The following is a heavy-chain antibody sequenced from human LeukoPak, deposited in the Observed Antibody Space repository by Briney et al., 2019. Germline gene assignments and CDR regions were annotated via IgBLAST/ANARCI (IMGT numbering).Heavy chain of an antibody. D-gene: IGHD3-3*01. V-gene: IGHV3-21*01. CDR2: ISSSSSYI. CDR3: AGTTYYDFWSGYEGYYCMDV. CDR1: GFTFSSYS. Sequence: GGSLRLSCAASGFTFSSYSMNWVRQAPGKGLEWVSSISSSSSYIYYADSVKGRFTISRDNAKNSLYLQMNSLRAEDTAVHYCAGTTYYDFWSGYEGYYCMDVWGKGTTVTVSS. J-gene: IGHJ6*03.